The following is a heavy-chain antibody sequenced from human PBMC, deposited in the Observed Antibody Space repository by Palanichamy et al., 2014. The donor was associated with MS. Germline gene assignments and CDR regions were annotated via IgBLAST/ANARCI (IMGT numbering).Heavy chain of an antibody. CDR2: INRGGDDT. J-gene: IGHJ4*02. Sequence: EVQLLESGGGLVQPGGSLRLSCAASGFTFSNYAMAWVRQAPGKGLEWVSAINRGGDDTYYADSVKGRFTMSRDNSKNTLSLQMSSLRAEDTAIYYCVRSTIMGAYYFDYWGQGTLLTVSS. CDR3: VRSTIMGAYYFDY. D-gene: IGHD2-8*01. V-gene: IGHV3-23*01. CDR1: GFTFSNYA.